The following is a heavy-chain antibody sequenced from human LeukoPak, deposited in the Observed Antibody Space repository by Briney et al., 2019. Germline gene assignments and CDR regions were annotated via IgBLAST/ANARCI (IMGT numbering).Heavy chain of an antibody. CDR2: IVGSGGNT. CDR3: SKWGDYDVLTGYYDSDF. CDR1: GFTFSNYA. Sequence: AGASLRLSCAASGFTFSNYAMSWVRQAPGKGPEWVSAIVGSGGNTYYADSVKGRFTISRDNSKNTLFLQMNSLRVEDTALYYCSKWGDYDVLTGYYDSDFWGQGTLVTVSS. V-gene: IGHV3-23*01. J-gene: IGHJ4*02. D-gene: IGHD3-9*01.